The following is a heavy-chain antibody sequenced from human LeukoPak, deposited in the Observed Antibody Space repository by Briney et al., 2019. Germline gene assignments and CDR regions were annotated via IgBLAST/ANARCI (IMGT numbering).Heavy chain of an antibody. V-gene: IGHV4-30-4*01. J-gene: IGHJ4*02. Sequence: SETLSLACTVSGGSISSGDYYWSLIRQPPGKGLEWIGYIYYSGSTYYNPSLKSRVTISVDTSKNQFSLKLSSVTAADTAVYYCAREAPPEPGGYFDYWGQGTLVTVSS. CDR1: GGSISSGDYY. D-gene: IGHD3-10*01. CDR2: IYYSGST. CDR3: AREAPPEPGGYFDY.